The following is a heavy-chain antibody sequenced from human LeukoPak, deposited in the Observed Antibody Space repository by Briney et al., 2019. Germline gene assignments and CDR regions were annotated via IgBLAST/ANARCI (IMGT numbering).Heavy chain of an antibody. CDR1: GASINNYY. D-gene: IGHD2-8*01. J-gene: IGHJ4*02. CDR2: VHHTGAS. Sequence: PSETLSLTCSVSGASINNYYWTWIRQPPGKGLEWIGYVHHTGASGYHPSLKSRVAMSLDTSKNQVSLNLRSVTAADTAVYFCTRVVNGGHFDYWGQGTLVTVSS. CDR3: TRVVNGGHFDY. V-gene: IGHV4-59*01.